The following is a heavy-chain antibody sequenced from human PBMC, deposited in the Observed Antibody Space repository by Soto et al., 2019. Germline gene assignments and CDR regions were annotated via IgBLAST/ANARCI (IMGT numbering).Heavy chain of an antibody. V-gene: IGHV3-23*01. Sequence: PGGCLRLSCTASGFTFSRHAMTWVRQAQGKGLEWVSGLSDSGGSIYYADSVKGRFTISRDNSKNTLYLQMNSLRAEDTAVYYCAKLAGLWFGIPYYYYGMDVWGQGTTVTVSS. CDR3: AKLAGLWFGIPYYYYGMDV. CDR2: LSDSGGSI. D-gene: IGHD3-10*01. CDR1: GFTFSRHA. J-gene: IGHJ6*02.